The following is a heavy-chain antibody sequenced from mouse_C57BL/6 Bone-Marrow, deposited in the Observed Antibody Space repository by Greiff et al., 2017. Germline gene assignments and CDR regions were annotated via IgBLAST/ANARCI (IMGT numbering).Heavy chain of an antibody. CDR1: GFTFSSYG. Sequence: EVQVVESGGDLVKPGGSLKLSCAASGFTFSSYGMSWVRQTPDKRLEWVATISSGGSYTYYPDSVKGRFTISRDNAKNTLYLQMSSLKSEDTAMYYCARHRIRKWENYFDYWGQGTTLTVSS. J-gene: IGHJ2*01. D-gene: IGHD1-3*01. V-gene: IGHV5-6*01. CDR2: ISSGGSYT. CDR3: ARHRIRKWENYFDY.